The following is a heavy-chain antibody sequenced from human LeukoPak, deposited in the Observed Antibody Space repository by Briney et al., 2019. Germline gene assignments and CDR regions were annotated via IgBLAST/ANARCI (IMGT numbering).Heavy chain of an antibody. V-gene: IGHV4-34*12. CDR2: IIHSGST. CDR1: GGSFSGYY. CDR3: ARAPCGGDCYSDY. D-gene: IGHD2-21*02. J-gene: IGHJ4*02. Sequence: SETLSLTCAVYGGSFSGYYWSWIRQPPGKGLEWIGEIIHSGSTNYNPSLKSRVTISVDTSKNQFSLKLSSVTAADTAVYYCARAPCGGDCYSDYWGRGTLVTVSS.